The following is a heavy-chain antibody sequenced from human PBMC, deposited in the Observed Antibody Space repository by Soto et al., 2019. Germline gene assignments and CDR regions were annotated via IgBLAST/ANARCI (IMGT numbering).Heavy chain of an antibody. CDR1: GFSLSNARMG. CDR2: IFSNDEK. Sequence: QVTLKESGPVLVKPTEPLTLTCTVSGFSLSNARMGVSWIRQPPGKALERLAHIFSNDEKSYSTSLKSRLTIAKDTSKSQVVRTMTNMYPVDTATYCCASAARYNTLDYWGQGTLVTVSS. CDR3: ASAARYNTLDY. D-gene: IGHD1-1*01. V-gene: IGHV2-26*01. J-gene: IGHJ4*02.